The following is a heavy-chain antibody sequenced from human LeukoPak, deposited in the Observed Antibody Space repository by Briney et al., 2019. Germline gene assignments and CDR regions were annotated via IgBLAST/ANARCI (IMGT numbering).Heavy chain of an antibody. CDR1: GSTVSSNY. V-gene: IGHV3-53*01. Sequence: GGSLRLSCAASGSTVSSNYMSWVRQAPGKGLEWVSVIYSGGSTYYADSVKGRFTISRDNAKNSLYLQMNSLRAEDTAVYYCARRSVGGYDFDYWGQGTLVTVSS. CDR2: IYSGGST. J-gene: IGHJ4*02. CDR3: ARRSVGGYDFDY. D-gene: IGHD5-12*01.